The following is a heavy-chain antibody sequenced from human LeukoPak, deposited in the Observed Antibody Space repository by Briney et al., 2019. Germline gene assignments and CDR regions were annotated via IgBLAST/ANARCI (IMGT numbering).Heavy chain of an antibody. J-gene: IGHJ3*02. CDR2: ISSSGSTI. V-gene: IGHV3-11*04. CDR3: ARVALLGTAMVVDAFDI. Sequence: PGGSLRLSCAASGFTFSDYYMSWIRQAPGKGLEWVSYISSSGSTIYYADSVKGRFTISRDNAKNSLYLQMNSLRAEDTAVYYCARVALLGTAMVVDAFDIWGQGTMVTVSS. D-gene: IGHD5-18*01. CDR1: GFTFSDYY.